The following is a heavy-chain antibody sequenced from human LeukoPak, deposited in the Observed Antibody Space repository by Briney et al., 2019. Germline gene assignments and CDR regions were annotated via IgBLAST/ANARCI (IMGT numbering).Heavy chain of an antibody. D-gene: IGHD2-2*01. CDR2: IKQDGSEK. J-gene: IGHJ4*02. Sequence: GGSLRLSCAASGFTFSCYLMSWVRQAPGKGLEWVANIKQDGSEKYYVDSVKGRFTISRDNAKNSLYLQMNSLRTEDTAVYYCARRRCSSTSCFEDYWGQGTLVTVSS. V-gene: IGHV3-7*01. CDR1: GFTFSCYL. CDR3: ARRRCSSTSCFEDY.